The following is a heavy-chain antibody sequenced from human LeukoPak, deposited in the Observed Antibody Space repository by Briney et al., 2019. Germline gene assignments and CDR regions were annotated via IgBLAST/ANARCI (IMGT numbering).Heavy chain of an antibody. CDR3: VRGNDYGGPHY. Sequence: GGSLRLSCAVSGFTFSSYRMHWVRQAPGKGLVWVSRTDRDGSRINYADSVKGRFTISRDNGKNTLFLQMNSLRAEDAAVYYCVRGNDYGGPHYWGQGTLVTVSS. J-gene: IGHJ4*02. V-gene: IGHV3-74*01. CDR1: GFTFSSYR. D-gene: IGHD4-23*01. CDR2: TDRDGSRI.